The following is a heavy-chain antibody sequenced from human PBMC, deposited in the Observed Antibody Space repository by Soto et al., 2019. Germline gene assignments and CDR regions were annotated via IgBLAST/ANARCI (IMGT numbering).Heavy chain of an antibody. CDR3: ARGHPITIFGVVPFDY. CDR2: INHSGST. J-gene: IGHJ4*02. CDR1: GGSFSGYY. V-gene: IGHV4-34*01. D-gene: IGHD3-3*01. Sequence: SETLSLTCAVYGGSFSGYYWSWIRQPPGKGLEWIGEINHSGSTNYNPSLKSRVTISVDTSKNQFSLKLSSVTAADTAVYYCARGHPITIFGVVPFDYWGQGTLVTVSS.